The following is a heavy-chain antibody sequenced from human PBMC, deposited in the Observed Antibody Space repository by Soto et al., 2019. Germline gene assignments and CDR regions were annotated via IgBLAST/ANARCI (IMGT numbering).Heavy chain of an antibody. D-gene: IGHD2-2*02. V-gene: IGHV4-59*01. CDR3: ARALANSIRTDY. CDR2: FYSSGNT. CDR1: GGSISGYY. Sequence: SETLSLTCSVSGGSISGYYWSWIRQPPGKGLEWIGYFYSSGNTNYSPSLKSRVTISVDTSKNQFSLKLISVTAADTAIYYCARALANSIRTDYWGQRTLVTVSS. J-gene: IGHJ4*02.